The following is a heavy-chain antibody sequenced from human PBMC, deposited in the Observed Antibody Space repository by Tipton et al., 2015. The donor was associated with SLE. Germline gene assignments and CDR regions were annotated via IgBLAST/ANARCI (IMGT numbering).Heavy chain of an antibody. CDR1: GGSISSGSYY. CDR2: IYSSGST. J-gene: IGHJ4*02. V-gene: IGHV4-61*02. Sequence: TLSLTCTVSGGSISSGSYYWSWIRQPAGKELEWIGLIYSSGSTNFNPSLKSRVTISGDTSKNQFSLRLSSVTAADTAVYCCAGGELRYGDYDFYYWGQGSLVTVSS. CDR3: AGGELRYGDYDFYY. D-gene: IGHD4-17*01.